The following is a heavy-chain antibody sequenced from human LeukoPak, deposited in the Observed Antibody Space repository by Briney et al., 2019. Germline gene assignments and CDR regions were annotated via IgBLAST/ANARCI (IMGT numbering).Heavy chain of an antibody. CDR2: ISAYNGNT. CDR1: GYTFTSYG. J-gene: IGHJ6*02. D-gene: IGHD6-13*01. Sequence: GASVKVSCKASGYTFTSYGISWVRQAPGQGLEWMGWISAYNGNTNYAQKLQGRVTMTTDTSTSTAYMELRSLRSDDTAVYYCARDLVSVIEGIAAAGGMDVWGQGTTVTVSS. V-gene: IGHV1-18*01. CDR3: ARDLVSVIEGIAAAGGMDV.